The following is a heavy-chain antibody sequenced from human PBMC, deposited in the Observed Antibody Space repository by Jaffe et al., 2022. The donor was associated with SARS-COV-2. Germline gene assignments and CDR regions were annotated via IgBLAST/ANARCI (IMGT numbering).Heavy chain of an antibody. J-gene: IGHJ4*02. V-gene: IGHV2-5*02. Sequence: QITLKESGPTLVKPTQTLTLTCTFSGFSLSTSGVGVGWIRQPPGKALEWLALIYWDDDKRYSPSLKSRLTITKDTSKNQVVLTMTNMDPVDTATYYCAGFRKERGTHYYDSSPLGYWGQGTLVTVSS. CDR1: GFSLSTSGVG. D-gene: IGHD3-22*01. CDR2: IYWDDDK. CDR3: AGFRKERGTHYYDSSPLGY.